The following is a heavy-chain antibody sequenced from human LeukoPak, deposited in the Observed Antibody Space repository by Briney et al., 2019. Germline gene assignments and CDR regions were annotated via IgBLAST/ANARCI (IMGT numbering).Heavy chain of an antibody. CDR1: GGTFSSYA. CDR3: ARDRSYDFWSGLNQDFDY. D-gene: IGHD3-3*01. V-gene: IGHV1-69*04. Sequence: ASVKVSCKASGGTFSSYAISWVRQAPGQGLEWMGRIIPILGIANYAQKFQGRVTITADKSTSTAYMELSSLRSEDTAVYYCARDRSYDFWSGLNQDFDYWGQGTLVTVSS. CDR2: IIPILGIA. J-gene: IGHJ4*02.